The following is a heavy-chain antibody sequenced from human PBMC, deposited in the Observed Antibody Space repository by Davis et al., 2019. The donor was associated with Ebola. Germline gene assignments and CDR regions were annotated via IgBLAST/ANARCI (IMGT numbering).Heavy chain of an antibody. J-gene: IGHJ6*01. CDR2: INPLGGST. CDR1: VYTFTRYY. V-gene: IGHV1-46*01. Sequence: SVKVSCKASVYTFTRYYMHLVRQAPGQGLEWMGVINPLGGSTNYALKFQVRVTITRDTSASTAYMELSSLRSEDPAVYYCARGGITMMVVPRDYYYGLDVWGQGTTVTVSS. D-gene: IGHD3-22*01. CDR3: ARGGITMMVVPRDYYYGLDV.